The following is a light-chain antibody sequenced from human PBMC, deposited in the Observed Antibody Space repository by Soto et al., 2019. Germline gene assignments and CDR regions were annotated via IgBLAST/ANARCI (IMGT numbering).Light chain of an antibody. Sequence: EIVLTQSTATLSLSPGERATLSCRASQSVNSYLAWYQQKPGQAPRLLIYDASNRATGIPARFSGSGSGTDFTLTISSLEPEDFAVYYCQQRSNWPPYTFGQGNKLEIK. V-gene: IGKV3-11*01. J-gene: IGKJ2*01. CDR3: QQRSNWPPYT. CDR1: QSVNSY. CDR2: DAS.